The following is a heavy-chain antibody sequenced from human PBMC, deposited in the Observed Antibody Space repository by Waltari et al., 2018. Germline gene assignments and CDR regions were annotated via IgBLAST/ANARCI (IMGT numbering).Heavy chain of an antibody. Sequence: QVQLVESGGGVVQPGRSLRLSCAASGFTFSRYAMHWVRQAPGKGLEWVAVISYDGSNKYQEDSVKGRFTISRDNSKNTLYLQMNSLRAEDTAVYYCARDPLYGLDVWGQGTTVTVSS. J-gene: IGHJ6*02. CDR1: GFTFSRYA. CDR2: ISYDGSNK. V-gene: IGHV3-30*01. CDR3: ARDPLYGLDV.